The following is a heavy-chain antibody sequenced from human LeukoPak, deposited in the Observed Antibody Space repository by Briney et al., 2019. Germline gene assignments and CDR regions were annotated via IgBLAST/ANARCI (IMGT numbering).Heavy chain of an antibody. CDR1: GFTFSDHH. D-gene: IGHD1-14*01. J-gene: IGHJ3*02. CDR3: ARATGDGRHAFDI. CDR2: ISSSGSTI. V-gene: IGHV3-11*04. Sequence: KTGGSLRLSCAASGFTFSDHHMSWVRQAPGKGLEWVSYISSSGSTIYYADSVKGRFTISRYNANNSLYLQMNSLRAEDTAVYYCARATGDGRHAFDIWGQGTIVTVSS.